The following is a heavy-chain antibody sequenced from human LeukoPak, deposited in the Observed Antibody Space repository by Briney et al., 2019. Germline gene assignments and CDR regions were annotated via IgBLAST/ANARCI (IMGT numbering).Heavy chain of an antibody. V-gene: IGHV3-11*04. D-gene: IGHD4-23*01. CDR2: ISSSGRNI. J-gene: IGHJ4*02. CDR3: VRPTSTVAAY. Sequence: PGGSLRLSCAASGFNFSDYYMTWIRQAPGKGLECVSFISSSGRNIWNADSVKGRFTISRDNAKNSLFLQMNSLRVEDTAMYYCVRPTSTVAAYWGQGTLVTVSS. CDR1: GFNFSDYY.